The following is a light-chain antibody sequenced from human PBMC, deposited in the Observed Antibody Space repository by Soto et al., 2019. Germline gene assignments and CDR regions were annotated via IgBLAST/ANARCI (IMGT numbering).Light chain of an antibody. CDR3: QQYNNWPRT. CDR2: GAS. CDR1: QSVGSNY. J-gene: IGKJ1*01. Sequence: EIVLTQSPGTLSLSPGERATLSCRASQSVGSNYLAWYQQKPGQAPRILIFGASSRATGIPDRFSGSGSGTEFTLTISSLQSEDFAVYYCQQYNNWPRTFGQGTKVDIK. V-gene: IGKV3-20*01.